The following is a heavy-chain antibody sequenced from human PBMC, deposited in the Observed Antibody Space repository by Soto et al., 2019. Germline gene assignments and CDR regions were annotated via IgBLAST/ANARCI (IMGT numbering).Heavy chain of an antibody. V-gene: IGHV3-48*04. CDR1: GFTFSSYS. CDR2: ISSSSSNI. J-gene: IGHJ3*02. Sequence: GGSLRLYCAASGFTFSSYSMNWVRQDPGKGLEWVSYISSSSSNIYYADSVKGRFTISRDNSKNSLYLQMNSLRAEDTAVYYCASDGDPPPETTYYDFWSGYYHAFDIWGQGTMVTVSS. D-gene: IGHD3-3*01. CDR3: ASDGDPPPETTYYDFWSGYYHAFDI.